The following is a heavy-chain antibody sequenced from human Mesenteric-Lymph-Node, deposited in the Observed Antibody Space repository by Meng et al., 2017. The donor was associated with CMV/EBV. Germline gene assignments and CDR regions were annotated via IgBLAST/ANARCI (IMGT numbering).Heavy chain of an antibody. CDR3: ARSGGTYGMDV. CDR2: IYYIGST. Sequence: LETLSLTCTVSGDSINNYYWTWIRQPPGKGLEWIGYIYYIGSTNYNPSLKSRVTISKDTSKNQFSLKVNSVTAADTAVYFCARSGGTYGMDVWGQGTTVTVSS. CDR1: GDSINNYY. V-gene: IGHV4-59*01. J-gene: IGHJ6*02.